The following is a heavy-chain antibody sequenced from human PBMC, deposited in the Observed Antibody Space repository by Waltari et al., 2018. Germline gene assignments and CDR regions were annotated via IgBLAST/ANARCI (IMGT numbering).Heavy chain of an antibody. CDR1: GYTFTDYY. CDR2: VDPEDGET. J-gene: IGHJ4*02. CDR3: ATVGNYYDSSGYYYGLASFDY. Sequence: EVQLVQSGAEVKKPGATVKISCKASGYTFTDYYMHWVQQAPGKGLEWMGRVDPEDGETIYAEKFQGRVTITADTSTDTAYMELSSLRSEDTAVYYCATVGNYYDSSGYYYGLASFDYWGQGTLVTVSS. D-gene: IGHD3-22*01. V-gene: IGHV1-69-2*01.